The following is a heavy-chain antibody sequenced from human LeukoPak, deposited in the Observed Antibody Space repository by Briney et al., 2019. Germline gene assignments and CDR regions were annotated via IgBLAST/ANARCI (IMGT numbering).Heavy chain of an antibody. V-gene: IGHV3-23*01. J-gene: IGHJ4*02. CDR3: AKIAALLGYFDY. D-gene: IGHD6-6*01. CDR1: GFTFSSYG. CDR2: ISGSGGST. Sequence: PGGSLRLSCAASGFTFSSYGMHWVRQAPGKGLEWVSAISGSGGSTYYADSVKGRFTISRDNSKNTLYLQMNSLRAEDTAVYYCAKIAALLGYFDYWGQGTLVTVSS.